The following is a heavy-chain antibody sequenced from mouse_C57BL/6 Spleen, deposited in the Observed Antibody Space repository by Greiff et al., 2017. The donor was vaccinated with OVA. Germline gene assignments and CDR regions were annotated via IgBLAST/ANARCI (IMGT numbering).Heavy chain of an antibody. V-gene: IGHV5-4*01. CDR3: ARTDYSYAMDY. J-gene: IGHJ4*01. Sequence: EVQLVESGGGLVKPGGSLKLSCAASGFTFSSYAMSWVRQTPEKRLEWVATISDGGSYTYYPDNVKGRFTISRDNAKNNLYLQMSHLKSEDTAMYYCARTDYSYAMDYWGQGTSVTVSS. D-gene: IGHD1-1*01. CDR2: ISDGGSYT. CDR1: GFTFSSYA.